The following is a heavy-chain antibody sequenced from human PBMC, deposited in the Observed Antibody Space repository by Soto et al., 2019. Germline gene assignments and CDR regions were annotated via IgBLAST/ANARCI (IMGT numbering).Heavy chain of an antibody. J-gene: IGHJ4*02. D-gene: IGHD2-8*01. CDR2: VSLTGDRT. Sequence: EVQLLESGGGLVQPGGSLRLSCVASRFSFSSYEMSWVRQAAGKGLEWVSRVSLTGDRTNYAGSVKGRFTVSRDNFKNALSLEMDSLRPEATAIYYCARGGGYCTPTSCAIDSWGRGTPVTVSS. V-gene: IGHV3-23*01. CDR3: ARGGGYCTPTSCAIDS. CDR1: RFSFSSYE.